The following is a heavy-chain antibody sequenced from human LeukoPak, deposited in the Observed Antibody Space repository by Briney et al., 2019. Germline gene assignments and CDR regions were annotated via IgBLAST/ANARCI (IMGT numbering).Heavy chain of an antibody. V-gene: IGHV1-8*02. J-gene: IGHJ6*03. D-gene: IGHD6-13*01. CDR3: ARAAAATGTVYYYYFMDV. CDR1: GYTFTGYY. CDR2: MNPNSGNT. Sequence: ASVKVSCKASGYTFTGYYMHWVRQATGQGLEWMGWMNPNSGNTGYAQRFQGRVTMTRNTSTSTAYMELSSLRSEDTAVYYCARAAAATGTVYYYYFMDVWGKGTSVTISS.